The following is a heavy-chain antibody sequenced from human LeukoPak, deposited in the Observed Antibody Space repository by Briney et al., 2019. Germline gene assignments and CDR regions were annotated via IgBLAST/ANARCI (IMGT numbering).Heavy chain of an antibody. CDR3: ARGQLRWSP. V-gene: IGHV4-59*01. D-gene: IGHD1-1*01. CDR2: VFHSGTT. Sequence: SETLSLTCAVSGASFDSAHWSWLRQPPGKGLEWIGCVFHSGTTNYNPSLTSRVTISVDTSKNQLSLRLTSVTAADTAVYYCARGQLRWSPWSQGTLVTVSS. CDR1: GASFDSAH. J-gene: IGHJ5*02.